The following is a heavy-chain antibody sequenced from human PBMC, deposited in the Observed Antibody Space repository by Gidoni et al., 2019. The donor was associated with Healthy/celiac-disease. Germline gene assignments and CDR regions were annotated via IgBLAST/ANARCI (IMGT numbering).Heavy chain of an antibody. CDR2: IKQDGSEK. J-gene: IGHJ3*02. D-gene: IGHD1-26*01. Sequence: APGKGLEWVANIKQDGSEKYYVDSVKGRFTISRDNAKNSLYLQMNSLRAEDTAVYYCARWDDAFDIWGQGTMVTVSS. CDR3: ARWDDAFDI. V-gene: IGHV3-7*01.